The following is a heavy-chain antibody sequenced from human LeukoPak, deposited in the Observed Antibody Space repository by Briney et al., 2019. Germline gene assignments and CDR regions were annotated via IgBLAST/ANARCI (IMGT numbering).Heavy chain of an antibody. J-gene: IGHJ6*02. Sequence: GGSLRLSCAASGFTFSSYAMSWVRQAPGKGLEWVSAISGSGGSTYYADSVKGRFTISRDNSKNTLYLQMNSLRAEDTAVYYCAGGGSGYDFWSGYYDATYGMDVWGQGTTVTVSS. CDR1: GFTFSSYA. V-gene: IGHV3-23*01. CDR2: ISGSGGST. CDR3: AGGGSGYDFWSGYYDATYGMDV. D-gene: IGHD3-3*01.